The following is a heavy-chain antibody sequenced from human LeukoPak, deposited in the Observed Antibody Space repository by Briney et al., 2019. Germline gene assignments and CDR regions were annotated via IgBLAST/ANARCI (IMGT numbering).Heavy chain of an antibody. CDR2: IKGDGSHT. CDR3: VRDWDHFDFDS. CDR1: GFTFGSYW. J-gene: IGHJ5*01. Sequence: GGSLRLSCAASGFTFGSYWMHWIRQAPGKGLVWISRIKGDGSHTIYADSVEGRFTISRDNAKNTLFLQMEGLRVEDTAVYYCVRDWDHFDFDSWGQGTLVTVAS. V-gene: IGHV3-74*01. D-gene: IGHD1-26*01.